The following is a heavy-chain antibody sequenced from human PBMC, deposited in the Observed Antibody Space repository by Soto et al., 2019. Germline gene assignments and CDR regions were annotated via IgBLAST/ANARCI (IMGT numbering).Heavy chain of an antibody. Sequence: QVQLVQSGAEVNKPGSSGKVSCKASGGTFGRYAISGVRQAPGQGLEGMGGIIPISGTANYAPKFQGRVTITADESTSTAYMELSSLRCEDAAVYYCARDRWGVAAAGGSPLDYWGQGTLVTVSS. CDR1: GGTFGRYA. V-gene: IGHV1-69*01. D-gene: IGHD6-13*01. CDR2: IIPISGTA. J-gene: IGHJ4*02. CDR3: ARDRWGVAAAGGSPLDY.